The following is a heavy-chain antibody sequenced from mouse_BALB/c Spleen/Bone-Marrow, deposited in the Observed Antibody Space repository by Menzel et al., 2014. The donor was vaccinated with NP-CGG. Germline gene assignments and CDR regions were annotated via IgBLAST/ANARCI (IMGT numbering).Heavy chain of an antibody. CDR1: GYTFTSNT. D-gene: IGHD1-1*01. CDR2: INPTRGYT. CDR3: AREATYYAYFDY. Sequence: VQLQQSAGELARPGASVKMSCEASGYTFTSNTIQWVKQRPGQGLEWIGYINPTRGYTDYNQKFKDKTTLTADKSSSTAYMQLSSLTSEDSAVYYCAREATYYAYFDYWGQGTILTVSS. J-gene: IGHJ2*01. V-gene: IGHV1-4*02.